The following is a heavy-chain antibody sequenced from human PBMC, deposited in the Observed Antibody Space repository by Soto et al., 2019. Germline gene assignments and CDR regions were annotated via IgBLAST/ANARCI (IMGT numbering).Heavy chain of an antibody. CDR2: IYSGGST. V-gene: IGHV3-53*01. CDR1: GFTVSSNY. Sequence: EVQLVESGGGLIQPGGSLRLSCAASGFTVSSNYMSWVRQAPGKGLEWVSVIYSGGSTYYADSVKGRFTISRDNSKNTLVLQRNGLIAEDTAVYYCARNYDCTAGGAFDIWGQGTMVTVSS. J-gene: IGHJ3*02. D-gene: IGHD3-22*01. CDR3: ARNYDCTAGGAFDI.